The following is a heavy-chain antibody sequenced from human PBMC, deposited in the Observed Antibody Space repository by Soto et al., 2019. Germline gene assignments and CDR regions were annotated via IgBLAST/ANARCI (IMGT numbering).Heavy chain of an antibody. D-gene: IGHD3-10*01. J-gene: IGHJ4*02. CDR1: GHPLTEVP. Sequence: QVQLVQSGAEVKKPGASVKVSCKVSGHPLTEVPMHWVRQAPGKGLEWMGGFDPEDGETIYAQNFRGRVTMTEDTSTDTAYMDLSALRPEDTAVYYCATGRSGTYYVQHPLAYWGQGSLVTVSS. CDR2: FDPEDGET. V-gene: IGHV1-24*01. CDR3: ATGRSGTYYVQHPLAY.